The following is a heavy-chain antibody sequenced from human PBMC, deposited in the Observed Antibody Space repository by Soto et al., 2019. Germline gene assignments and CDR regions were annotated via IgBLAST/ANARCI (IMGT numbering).Heavy chain of an antibody. CDR3: ARDDEGGSDCDLGY. D-gene: IGHD3-10*01. V-gene: IGHV3-30-3*01. CDR2: ILHDGNNK. J-gene: IGHJ4*02. CDR1: GFTFSNYI. Sequence: QVQLVESGGGVVQPGRSLRLSCAASGFTFSNYIMHWVRQAPGKGLEWVAIILHDGNNKYYADSVKGRFTISRDNSKNTLYVQRNSLRTEDTAIYYCARDDEGGSDCDLGYWGQGTLVTVSS.